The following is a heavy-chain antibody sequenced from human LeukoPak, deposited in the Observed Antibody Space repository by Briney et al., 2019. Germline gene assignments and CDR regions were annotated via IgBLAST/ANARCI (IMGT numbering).Heavy chain of an antibody. D-gene: IGHD3-10*01. V-gene: IGHV4-4*07. Sequence: SETLSLTCTVSGGSISSYYWSWIRQPAGKGLEWIGRIYTSGSTNYNPSLKSRVTMSVDTSKNQFSLKLSSVTAADTAVYYCAREGFMVRGTCFDYWGQGTLVTVSS. CDR2: IYTSGST. J-gene: IGHJ4*02. CDR3: AREGFMVRGTCFDY. CDR1: GGSISSYY.